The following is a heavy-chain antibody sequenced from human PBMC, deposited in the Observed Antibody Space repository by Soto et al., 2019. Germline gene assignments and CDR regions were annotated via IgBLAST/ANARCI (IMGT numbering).Heavy chain of an antibody. J-gene: IGHJ4*02. CDR2: VNPILSMS. V-gene: IGHV1-69*02. Sequence: QVQLVQSGAELKKPGSSVKVSCKASGDTFSFYTINWVRQAPGLGLEWMGRVNPILSMSNYAQTFQGRVTMTADKSTSKDYMELRSLRSEDTAFYYCATSYGSGYRAFDYWGQGALVTVSS. D-gene: IGHD3-10*01. CDR1: GDTFSFYT. CDR3: ATSYGSGYRAFDY.